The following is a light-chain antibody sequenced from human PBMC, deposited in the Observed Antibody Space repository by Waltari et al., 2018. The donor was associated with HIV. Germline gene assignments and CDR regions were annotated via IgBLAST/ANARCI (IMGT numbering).Light chain of an antibody. CDR1: ALPKQY. Sequence: SYELTQPPSVSVSPGQTARITCSGDALPKQYAYWYQQRPGQAPVLVIYKETERPSGIPELFSGSSSGTTAALTLIGGQAQDEADYHCQSADSNASLWVFGGGTKLTVL. V-gene: IGLV3-25*03. J-gene: IGLJ3*02. CDR2: KET. CDR3: QSADSNASLWV.